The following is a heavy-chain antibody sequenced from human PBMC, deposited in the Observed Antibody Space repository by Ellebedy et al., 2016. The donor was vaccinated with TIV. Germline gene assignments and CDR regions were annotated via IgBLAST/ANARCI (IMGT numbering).Heavy chain of an antibody. Sequence: AASVKVSYKASGYIVTNHAIHWVRQAPGQSFEWMGWIYPANGDTKYSQQFQGRATFTSDTSASTAYMELSSLRSEDTAVYYCARDKPGGDNWFDPWGQGTLVTVSS. CDR1: GYIVTNHA. CDR2: IYPANGDT. J-gene: IGHJ5*02. D-gene: IGHD3-16*01. CDR3: ARDKPGGDNWFDP. V-gene: IGHV1-3*01.